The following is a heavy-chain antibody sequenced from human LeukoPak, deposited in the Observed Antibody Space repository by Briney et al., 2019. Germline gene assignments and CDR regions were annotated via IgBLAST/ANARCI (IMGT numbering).Heavy chain of an antibody. CDR3: AKDRYYDLWSGHSS. D-gene: IGHD3-3*01. CDR1: GFTFSSYA. CDR2: IWYDGSNK. J-gene: IGHJ5*02. Sequence: GGSLRLSCAASGFTFSSYAMHWVRQAPGKGLEWVAVIWYDGSNKYYADSVKGRFTISRDNSKNTLSLQMNSLRAEDTAVYYCAKDRYYDLWSGHSSWGQGTLVTVSS. V-gene: IGHV3-33*06.